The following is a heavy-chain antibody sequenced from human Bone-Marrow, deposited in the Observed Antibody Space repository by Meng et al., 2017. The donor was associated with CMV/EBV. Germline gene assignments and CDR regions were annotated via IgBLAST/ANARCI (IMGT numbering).Heavy chain of an antibody. D-gene: IGHD6-19*01. J-gene: IGHJ4*02. Sequence: SETLSLTCTVSGGSISSYYWSWIRQPPGKGLEWIGYIYYSGSTNYNPSLKSRVTISVDTSKNQFSLKLSSVTAADTAVYYCARSGYSSGWTKFPFDYWGQGTMVTV. V-gene: IGHV4-59*12. CDR2: IYYSGST. CDR1: GGSISSYY. CDR3: ARSGYSSGWTKFPFDY.